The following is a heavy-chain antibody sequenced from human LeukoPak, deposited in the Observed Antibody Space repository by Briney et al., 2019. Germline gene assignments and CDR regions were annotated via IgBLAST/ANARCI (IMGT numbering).Heavy chain of an antibody. CDR2: ISAGNGNT. J-gene: IGHJ3*02. Sequence: ASVKVSCKASGYTFTSYAIHWVRQAPGQRLEWMGWISAGNGNTKYSQKFQGRVTITRDTSASTAYMELSSLRSEDTAVYYCASGAVHDAFDIWGQGTMVTVSS. CDR1: GYTFTSYA. V-gene: IGHV1-3*01. CDR3: ASGAVHDAFDI. D-gene: IGHD4/OR15-4a*01.